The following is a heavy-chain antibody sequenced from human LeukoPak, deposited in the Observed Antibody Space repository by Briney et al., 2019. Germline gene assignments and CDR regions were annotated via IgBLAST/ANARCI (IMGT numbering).Heavy chain of an antibody. Sequence: SETLSLTCAVSGGSISSSKWWSWVRQPPGKGLEWIGEIYHDGSTNYNPSLKSRVTISVDKSKNQFSLKLNPVTAADTAVYYCASKLFTLRYFDYWGQGTLVTV. CDR2: IYHDGST. CDR3: ASKLFTLRYFDY. D-gene: IGHD3-9*01. CDR1: GGSISSSKW. V-gene: IGHV4-4*02. J-gene: IGHJ4*02.